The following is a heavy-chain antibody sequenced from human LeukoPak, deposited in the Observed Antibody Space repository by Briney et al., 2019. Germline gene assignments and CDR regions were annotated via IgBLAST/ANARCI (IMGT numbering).Heavy chain of an antibody. CDR1: GVTFSSYA. CDR3: ARAGDTMVRGGDYYYGMDV. Sequence: GRSLRLSCAVSGVTFSSYAMLWVRQAPGKGLEYVSDISSNGGSTYYANSVKGRFTISRDNSKNTLYLQMGSLRAEDMAVYYCARAGDTMVRGGDYYYGMDVWGQGTTVTVSS. CDR2: ISSNGGST. V-gene: IGHV3-64*01. J-gene: IGHJ6*02. D-gene: IGHD3-10*01.